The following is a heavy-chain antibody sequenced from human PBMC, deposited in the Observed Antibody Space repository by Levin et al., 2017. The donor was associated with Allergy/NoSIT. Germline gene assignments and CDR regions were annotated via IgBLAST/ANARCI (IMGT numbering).Heavy chain of an antibody. V-gene: IGHV4-30-4*01. CDR2: IYNTGGT. J-gene: IGHJ3*01. CDR1: GGSFNSGNYF. Sequence: SETLSLTCTVSGGSFNSGNYFWSWIRQSREKGLEWIGTIYNTGGTRYNPSLESRISMSVDTSNSQFSLRLASVTAADTAVYFCARVEDFGGDDAFDHWGPGKLVTVSS. CDR3: ARVEDFGGDDAFDH. D-gene: IGHD3-10*01.